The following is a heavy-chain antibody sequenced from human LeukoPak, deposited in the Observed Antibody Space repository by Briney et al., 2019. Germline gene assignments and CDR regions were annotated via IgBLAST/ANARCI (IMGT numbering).Heavy chain of an antibody. D-gene: IGHD5-18*01. CDR2: INSDGSST. Sequence: GGSLRLSCAASGFTFSSYWMHWVRQAPGKGLVWVSCINSDGSSTSYADSVKGRFTISRDNAKNTLYLQMNSLRAEDTAVYYCARDSPRGYSYGYHDYWGQGTLVTVSS. J-gene: IGHJ4*02. CDR3: ARDSPRGYSYGYHDY. V-gene: IGHV3-74*01. CDR1: GFTFSSYW.